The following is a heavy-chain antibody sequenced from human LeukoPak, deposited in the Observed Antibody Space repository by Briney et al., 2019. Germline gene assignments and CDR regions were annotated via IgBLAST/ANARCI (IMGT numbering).Heavy chain of an antibody. V-gene: IGHV3-74*01. CDR1: DFTFSSHW. J-gene: IGHJ4*02. Sequence: GGSLRLSCAASDFTFSSHWMYWVRQAPGKGLVWVARLSGDGGTTRHADSVKGRFAISRDNSKNTLYLQMNSLRAEDTAVYFCARDALFSTSPGGDYWGQGTLVIVSS. D-gene: IGHD2/OR15-2a*01. CDR2: LSGDGGTT. CDR3: ARDALFSTSPGGDY.